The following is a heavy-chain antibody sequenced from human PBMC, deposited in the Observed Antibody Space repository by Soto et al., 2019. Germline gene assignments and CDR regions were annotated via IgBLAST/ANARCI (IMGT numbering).Heavy chain of an antibody. CDR2: IYYSGST. D-gene: IGHD3-3*01. J-gene: IGHJ6*03. V-gene: IGHV4-30-4*01. CDR3: ARRPDYDFWSGYPNYYYYMDV. CDR1: GGSISSGDYY. Sequence: PSETLSLTCTVSGGSISSGDYYWSWIRQPPGKGLEWIGYIYYSGSTYYNPSLKSRVTISVDTSKNQFSLKLSSVTAADTAVYYCARRPDYDFWSGYPNYYYYMDVWGKGTTVTVSS.